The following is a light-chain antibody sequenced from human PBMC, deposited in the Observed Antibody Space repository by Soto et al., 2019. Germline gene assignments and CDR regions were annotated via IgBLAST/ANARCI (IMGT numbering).Light chain of an antibody. CDR2: DVS. CDR1: SSDVGGYNY. V-gene: IGLV2-11*01. Sequence: QSALTQPRSVSGSPGQSVTISCTGTSSDVGGYNYVSWYQQHPGKVPKLMIYDVSKRPSGVLDRFSGSKSGNTASLTISGLQAEDEADYYCCSYAGSYSLVFGGGTKLTVL. CDR3: CSYAGSYSLV. J-gene: IGLJ2*01.